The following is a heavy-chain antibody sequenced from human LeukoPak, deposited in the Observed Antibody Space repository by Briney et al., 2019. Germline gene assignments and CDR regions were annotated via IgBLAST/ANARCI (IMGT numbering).Heavy chain of an antibody. CDR3: AKEEWDSGSYYGY. V-gene: IGHV3-30*18. CDR1: GFTFSSYG. D-gene: IGHD1-26*01. CDR2: ISYDENNK. J-gene: IGHJ4*02. Sequence: GGSLRLSCAASGFTFSSYGMHWVRQAPGKGLEWVAVISYDENNKYYADSVKGRFTISRDNSKNTLYLQMNSLRAEDTAVYYCAKEEWDSGSYYGYWGQGTLVTVSS.